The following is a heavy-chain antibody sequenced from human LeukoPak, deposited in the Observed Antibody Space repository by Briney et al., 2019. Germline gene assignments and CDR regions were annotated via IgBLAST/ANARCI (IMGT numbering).Heavy chain of an antibody. J-gene: IGHJ6*02. CDR3: ARDMGSYYGYYYGMDV. CDR1: GFTFSNYA. V-gene: IGHV3-64*01. D-gene: IGHD3-10*01. CDR2: ISSNGGST. Sequence: QPGGSLRLSCAASGFTFSNYAMHWVRQAPGKGLEYVSAISSNGGSTYYANSVRGRFTISRDNSKNTLYLQMGSLRAEDMAVYYCARDMGSYYGYYYGMDVWGQGTTVTVSS.